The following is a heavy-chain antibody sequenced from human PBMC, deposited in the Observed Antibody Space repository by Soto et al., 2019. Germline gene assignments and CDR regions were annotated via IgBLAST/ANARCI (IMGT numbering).Heavy chain of an antibody. Sequence: ASVKVSCKASGYTFTSYGISWVRQAPGQGLEWMGWISANTGDTNYAQKLQGRVTMTTETSTNTVYMELKSLRSDDTAVYYCARVVVSGHNWFDPWGQGTLVTVSS. J-gene: IGHJ5*02. CDR1: GYTFTSYG. CDR3: ARVVVSGHNWFDP. CDR2: ISANTGDT. D-gene: IGHD2-15*01. V-gene: IGHV1-18*04.